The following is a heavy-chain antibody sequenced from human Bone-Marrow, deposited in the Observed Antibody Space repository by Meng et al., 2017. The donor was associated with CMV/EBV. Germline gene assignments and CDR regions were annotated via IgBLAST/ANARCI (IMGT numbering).Heavy chain of an antibody. D-gene: IGHD3-10*01. CDR1: GYTFTSYD. Sequence: ASVKVSCKASGYTFTSYDINWVRQAPGQGLEWMGWINPNSGGTNSAQKFQGRVTMTRDTSISTAYMELSRLRSDDTAVYYCARAIVREIILSGWDSWGQGTLVTVSS. J-gene: IGHJ4*02. V-gene: IGHV1-2*02. CDR2: INPNSGGT. CDR3: ARAIVREIILSGWDS.